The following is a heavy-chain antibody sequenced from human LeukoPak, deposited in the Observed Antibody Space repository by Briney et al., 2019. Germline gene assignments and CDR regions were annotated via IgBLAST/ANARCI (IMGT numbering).Heavy chain of an antibody. J-gene: IGHJ6*03. Sequence: PSETLSLTCTVSGASIRGSNYYWAWIRQTPGKGLDWIGSIYYSGSTHYNPSLKSRVTMSVDTSKNQFVLKLGAVTAADTAVYYCARLKFYDSTGYTPGHYMDVWGKGTTVTVSS. V-gene: IGHV4-39*06. CDR1: GASIRGSNYY. CDR3: ARLKFYDSTGYTPGHYMDV. D-gene: IGHD3-22*01. CDR2: IYYSGST.